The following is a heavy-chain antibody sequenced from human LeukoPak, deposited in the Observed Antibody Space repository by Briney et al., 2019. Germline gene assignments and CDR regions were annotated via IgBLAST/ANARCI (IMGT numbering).Heavy chain of an antibody. CDR1: GFSFSTYA. Sequence: PGGSLRLSCAASGFSFSTYAMSWVRQAPGKGLEWVSTVSDSGSHTYYADSVKGRFTMSRDNSKNTLYLQMNSLRGEDTAIYYCAKVNGSYPDAFDIWGQGTMVTVSS. D-gene: IGHD1-26*01. CDR3: AKVNGSYPDAFDI. CDR2: VSDSGSHT. J-gene: IGHJ3*02. V-gene: IGHV3-23*01.